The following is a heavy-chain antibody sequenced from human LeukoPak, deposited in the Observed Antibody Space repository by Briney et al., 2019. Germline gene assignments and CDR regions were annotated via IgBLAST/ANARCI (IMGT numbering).Heavy chain of an antibody. J-gene: IGHJ4*02. Sequence: GGSLRLSCAASGFTFSSYAMHWVRQAPGKGLVWVSRISSDGSSTTYADSVKGRFTISRDNAKNTLYLQMNSLGAEDTAVYYCGRGGKVEQLVLARWGQGSLVTVSS. D-gene: IGHD6-13*01. V-gene: IGHV3-74*01. CDR2: ISSDGSST. CDR3: GRGGKVEQLVLAR. CDR1: GFTFSSYA.